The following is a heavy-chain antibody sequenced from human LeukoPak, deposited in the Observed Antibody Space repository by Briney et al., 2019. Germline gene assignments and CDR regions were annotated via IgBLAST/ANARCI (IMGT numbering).Heavy chain of an antibody. V-gene: IGHV6-1*01. Sequence: SQTLSLTCAISGDTVSSNSAAWNWIGQSPSRGLEWLGRTYYRSKWYNDYALSVKSRITINQDTSKNQFSLQLNSVTPEDTAVYYCTGGVITGGFDYWGQGTLVTVSS. CDR1: GDTVSSNSAA. D-gene: IGHD3-10*01. CDR2: TYYRSKWYN. J-gene: IGHJ4*02. CDR3: TGGVITGGFDY.